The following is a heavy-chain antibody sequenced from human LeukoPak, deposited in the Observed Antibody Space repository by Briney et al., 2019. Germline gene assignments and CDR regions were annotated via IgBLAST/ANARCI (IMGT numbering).Heavy chain of an antibody. CDR2: ITSGASIT. CDR3: RTSDRKYLGSSLDY. Sequence: GGSLRLSCAASGFTFSTYLMHWVRQAPGKGLVWVSRITSGASITSYADPVKGRFTISRDNAKNTLYLQMNSLRAGDTALYYCRTSDRKYLGSSLDYWGQGTLVTVSS. CDR1: GFTFSTYL. V-gene: IGHV3-74*01. D-gene: IGHD2-15*01. J-gene: IGHJ4*02.